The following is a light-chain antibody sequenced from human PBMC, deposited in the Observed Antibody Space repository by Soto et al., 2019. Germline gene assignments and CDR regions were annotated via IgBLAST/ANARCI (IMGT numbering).Light chain of an antibody. CDR2: AAS. J-gene: IGKJ1*01. CDR1: QSISSY. V-gene: IGKV1-39*01. CDR3: QQSYSKPPT. Sequence: DIQMTQSPSSLSASVGDRVTITCRASQSISSYLNWYQQKPGKAPKLLIYAASRLQSGVPSRFSGSGSGTDFTLTISSLQREDFATYYCQQSYSKPPTFGQGTKVDIK.